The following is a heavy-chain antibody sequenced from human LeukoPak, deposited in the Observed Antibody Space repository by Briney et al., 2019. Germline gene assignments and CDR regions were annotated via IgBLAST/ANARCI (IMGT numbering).Heavy chain of an antibody. CDR1: GFTFSNYA. D-gene: IGHD5-18*01. Sequence: GGSLRLSCVGSGFTFSNYAMSWVRQASGKGLDWVSVISGSAHKIRYADSVRGRFTISRDNSENTVYLQMNNLRGEDTAIYYCAGRITGYSSGYVFWGQGTLVTVSS. CDR2: ISGSAHKI. CDR3: AGRITGYSSGYVF. V-gene: IGHV3-23*01. J-gene: IGHJ4*02.